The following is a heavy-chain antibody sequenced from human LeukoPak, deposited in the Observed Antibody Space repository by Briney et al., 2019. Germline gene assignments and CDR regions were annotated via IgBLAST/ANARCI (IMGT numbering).Heavy chain of an antibody. J-gene: IGHJ4*02. D-gene: IGHD2-21*01. CDR3: ARDVDTNF. V-gene: IGHV3-7*03. CDR2: VGKDGSEK. CDR1: GFIFSNFW. Sequence: GSLRLSCAASGFIFSNFWMTWVRQVPGKGLEWVANVGKDGSEKHYVDSVRGRFTISRDNAKNSVYLQMSGLRGEDTAIYYCARDVDTNFWGQGTLVTVSS.